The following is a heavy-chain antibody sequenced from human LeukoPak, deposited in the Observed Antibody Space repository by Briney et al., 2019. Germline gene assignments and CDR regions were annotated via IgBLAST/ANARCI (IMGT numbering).Heavy chain of an antibody. CDR3: ARDRLRGGDWYYFDY. D-gene: IGHD2-21*02. V-gene: IGHV1-18*01. CDR1: GYTFNNNG. CDR2: VSPSDGET. J-gene: IGHJ4*02. Sequence: SVKVSCKASGYTFNNNGISWVRQAPGQGLEWMGWVSPSDGETNYAQKVQGRVTMTRDTSTSTVYMELSSLRSEDTAVYYCARDRLRGGDWYYFDYWGQGTLVTVSS.